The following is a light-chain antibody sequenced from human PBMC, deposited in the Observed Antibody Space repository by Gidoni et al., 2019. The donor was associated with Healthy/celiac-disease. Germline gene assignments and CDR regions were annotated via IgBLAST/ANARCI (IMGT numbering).Light chain of an antibody. Sequence: SYELTQPPSVSVSPGQTARITCSGDALPKQYAYWYQQKPGQPPVLVIYKDSERPSGIPERFSGSSSGTTVTLTISGVQAEDEADYYCQSADSSGTYVFGTGIKVTVL. CDR3: QSADSSGTYV. CDR2: KDS. J-gene: IGLJ1*01. V-gene: IGLV3-25*02. CDR1: ALPKQY.